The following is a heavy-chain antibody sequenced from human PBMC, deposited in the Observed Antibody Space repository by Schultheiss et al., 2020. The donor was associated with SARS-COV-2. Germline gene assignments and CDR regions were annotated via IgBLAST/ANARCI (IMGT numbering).Heavy chain of an antibody. Sequence: GESLKISCAASGFTFSSYGMHWVRQAPGKGLEWVALIWYDGSNKYYTDSVKGRFTISRDNSENTVYLHLNSLRAEDTAVYYCAREAQQLAYFDYWGQGTLVTVSS. V-gene: IGHV3-33*01. D-gene: IGHD6-6*01. CDR2: IWYDGSNK. CDR3: AREAQQLAYFDY. J-gene: IGHJ4*02. CDR1: GFTFSSYG.